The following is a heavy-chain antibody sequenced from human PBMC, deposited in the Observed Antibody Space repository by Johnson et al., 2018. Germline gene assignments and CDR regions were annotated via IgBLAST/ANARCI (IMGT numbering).Heavy chain of an antibody. V-gene: IGHV3-21*01. D-gene: IGHD3-22*01. CDR1: GFTFSSYS. J-gene: IGHJ1*01. CDR2: ISSSSSSI. Sequence: VQLVQSGGGLVKPGGTLRLACAASGFTFSSYSMNWVRQAPGKGLEWVSSISSSSSSIYYADSVKGRFTISRYNAKNSLYLQMNSLRAEDTAVYYCARDVPDSSGYSFQHWGQGTLVTVSS. CDR3: ARDVPDSSGYSFQH.